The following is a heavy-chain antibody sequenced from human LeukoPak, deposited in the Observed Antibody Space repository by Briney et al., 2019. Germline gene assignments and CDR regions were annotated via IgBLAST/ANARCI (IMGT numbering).Heavy chain of an antibody. V-gene: IGHV4-38-2*01. Sequence: SETLSLTCAVSGYSISSGYNWGWIRQPPGKGLEWIGSIYHSGSTYYNPSLKSRFTISVDTSKNQFSLKLSPVTAADTAVYYCARHRGFDYGDYELDYWGQETLVTVSS. CDR2: IYHSGST. D-gene: IGHD4-17*01. CDR1: GYSISSGYN. CDR3: ARHRGFDYGDYELDY. J-gene: IGHJ4*02.